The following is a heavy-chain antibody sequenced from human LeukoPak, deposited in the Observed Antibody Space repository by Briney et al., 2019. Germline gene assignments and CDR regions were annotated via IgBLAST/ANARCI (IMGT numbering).Heavy chain of an antibody. CDR1: GFTFSSYW. Sequence: QAGGSLRRSCAASGFTFSSYWMHWVRQAPGKGLVWVSRINSDGSSTSYPDSVKGRFTISRDNAKNTLYLQMNSLRVEDTAVYYCASHCSSTSCLDYWGQGTLVTVSS. CDR3: ASHCSSTSCLDY. J-gene: IGHJ4*02. CDR2: INSDGSST. V-gene: IGHV3-74*01. D-gene: IGHD2-2*01.